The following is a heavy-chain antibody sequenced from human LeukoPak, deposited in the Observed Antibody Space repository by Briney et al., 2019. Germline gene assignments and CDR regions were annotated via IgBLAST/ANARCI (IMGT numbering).Heavy chain of an antibody. D-gene: IGHD6-19*01. CDR1: GDSFSGFY. CDR2: INYSGTP. CDR3: VRGNVKHYHSVADEYYYYMDV. J-gene: IGHJ6*03. Sequence: SETLSLTCGVYGDSFSGFYWTWVRQAPGKGLEWIGEINYSGTPRYNPSLNSRITITLDTSKKQISLNLSPVTAADTAVYYCVRGNVKHYHSVADEYYYYMDVWGKGTAVIVTS. V-gene: IGHV4-34*01.